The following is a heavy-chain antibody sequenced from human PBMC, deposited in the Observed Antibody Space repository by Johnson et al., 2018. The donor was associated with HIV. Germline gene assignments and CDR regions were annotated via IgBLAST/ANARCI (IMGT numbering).Heavy chain of an antibody. CDR3: ASDGVYSSPWDAFDI. CDR2: IGTAGDT. D-gene: IGHD6-19*01. V-gene: IGHV3-13*01. J-gene: IGHJ3*02. CDR1: GFTFSRYD. Sequence: VQLVESGGGLVQPGGSLRLSCAASGFTFSRYDMHWVRQATGKGLEWVSGIGTAGDTYYPGSVKGRFTISRDNAKNSLYLQMDNLRVKDTAMYYCASDGVYSSPWDAFDIWGQGTMVTVAS.